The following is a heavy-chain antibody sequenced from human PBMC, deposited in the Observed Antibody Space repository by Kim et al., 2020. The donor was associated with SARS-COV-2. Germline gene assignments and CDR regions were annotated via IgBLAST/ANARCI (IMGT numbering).Heavy chain of an antibody. V-gene: IGHV3-11*01. D-gene: IGHD4-4*01. CDR1: GFTFSDYY. CDR3: AREGNYSNYYYYMDV. J-gene: IGHJ6*03. Sequence: GGSLRLSCAASGFTFSDYYMSWIRQAPGKGLEWVSYISSSGSTIYYADSVKGRFTISRDNAKNSLYLQMNSLRAEDTAVYYCAREGNYSNYYYYMDVWGKGTTVTVSS. CDR2: ISSSGSTI.